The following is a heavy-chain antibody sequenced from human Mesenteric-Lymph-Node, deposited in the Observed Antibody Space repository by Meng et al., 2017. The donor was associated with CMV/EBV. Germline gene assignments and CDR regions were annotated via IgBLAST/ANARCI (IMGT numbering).Heavy chain of an antibody. CDR2: IYDGGTT. J-gene: IGHJ4*02. Sequence: VSGGSTTSGGYFWTWIRQHSGRGLEWIGSIYDGGTTYYNPSLKSRVVISVDTSEKQFSLILTSVTAADTAVYYCARAPRLYGGKGFDFWGQGTLVTV. V-gene: IGHV4-31*02. D-gene: IGHD4/OR15-4a*01. CDR3: ARAPRLYGGKGFDF. CDR1: GGSTTSGGYF.